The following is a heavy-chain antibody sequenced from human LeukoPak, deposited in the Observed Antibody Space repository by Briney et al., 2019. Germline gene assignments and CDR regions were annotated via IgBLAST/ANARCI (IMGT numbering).Heavy chain of an antibody. D-gene: IGHD3-16*01. J-gene: IGHJ4*02. V-gene: IGHV3-30*04. Sequence: PGRSLRLSCAASVFTFSSYSMHWVRQAPGKGLEWVAVISYDGSNKYYADSVKGRFTISRDNSKNTPYLQMNSLRAEDTAVYYCARDIGPRRGAPGGIPDYWGQGTLVTVSS. CDR1: VFTFSSYS. CDR3: ARDIGPRRGAPGGIPDY. CDR2: ISYDGSNK.